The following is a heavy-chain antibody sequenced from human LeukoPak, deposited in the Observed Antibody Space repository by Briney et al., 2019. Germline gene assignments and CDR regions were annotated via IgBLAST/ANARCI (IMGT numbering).Heavy chain of an antibody. J-gene: IGHJ4*02. CDR3: TREVRWTQTWFGY. CDR1: AFTFSAYV. D-gene: IGHD5-18*01. CDR2: ISSDGTDK. V-gene: IGHV3-30*04. Sequence: GGSLRLSCAASAFTFSAYVMHWVRQAPGKGLEWVAPISSDGTDKNYTDSVKGRFTISRDNSKNSVYLQMNSLTPEDSAVYFCTREVRWTQTWFGYWGQGNLVTVSS.